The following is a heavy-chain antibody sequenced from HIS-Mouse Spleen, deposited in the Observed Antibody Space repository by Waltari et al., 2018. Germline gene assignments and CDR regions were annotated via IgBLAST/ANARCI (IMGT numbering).Heavy chain of an antibody. CDR3: AREIPYSSSWYDWYFDL. D-gene: IGHD6-13*01. V-gene: IGHV4-39*07. CDR2: IYYSGST. J-gene: IGHJ2*01. CDR1: GGSISSSSYY. Sequence: QLQLQESGPGLVKPSETLSLTCTVSGGSISSSSYYWGWIGQPPGKGLEWIGSIYYSGSTYYNQCFKSRVTISVDTSKNQFSLKLSSVTAADTAVYYCAREIPYSSSWYDWYFDLWGRGTLVTVSS.